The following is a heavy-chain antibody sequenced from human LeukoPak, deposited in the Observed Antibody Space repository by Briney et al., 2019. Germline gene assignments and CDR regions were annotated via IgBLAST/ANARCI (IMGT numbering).Heavy chain of an antibody. D-gene: IGHD3-16*01. CDR3: ARDRSQYDYVGGSYNYYYYGMDV. J-gene: IGHJ6*02. V-gene: IGHV3-33*01. CDR2: IWYDGSNK. CDR1: GFTFSSYG. Sequence: GGSLRLSCAASGFTFSSYGMHWVRQAPGKGLEWVAVIWYDGSNKYYADSVKGRFAISRDNSKNTLYLQMNSLRAEDTAVYYCARDRSQYDYVGGSYNYYYYGMDVWGQGTTVTVSS.